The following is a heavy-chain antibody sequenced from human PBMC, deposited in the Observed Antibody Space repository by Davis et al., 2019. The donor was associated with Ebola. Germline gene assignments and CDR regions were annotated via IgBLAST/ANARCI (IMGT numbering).Heavy chain of an antibody. Sequence: GESLKISCKASGYSFTSYWIGWVRQIPGKGLEWMGMIYPSDSDARYSPAFQGQVTFSADKSISTAYLQWSSLKASDTATYYCARSMGPFDSWGQETLVTVSS. D-gene: IGHD2-8*01. CDR1: GYSFTSYW. CDR2: IYPSDSDA. J-gene: IGHJ5*01. V-gene: IGHV5-51*01. CDR3: ARSMGPFDS.